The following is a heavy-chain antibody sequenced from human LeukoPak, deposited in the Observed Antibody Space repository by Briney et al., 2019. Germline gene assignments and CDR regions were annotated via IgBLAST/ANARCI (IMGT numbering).Heavy chain of an antibody. J-gene: IGHJ4*02. V-gene: IGHV3-21*01. CDR2: ISSSSSYI. Sequence: PGGSLRLSCAAPGFTFSSYSMNWVRQAPGKGLEWVSSISSSSSYIYYADSVKGRFTISRDNAKNSLYLQMNSLRAEDTAVYYCARERRGDFDYWGQGTLVTVSS. CDR3: ARERRGDFDY. D-gene: IGHD1-1*01. CDR1: GFTFSSYS.